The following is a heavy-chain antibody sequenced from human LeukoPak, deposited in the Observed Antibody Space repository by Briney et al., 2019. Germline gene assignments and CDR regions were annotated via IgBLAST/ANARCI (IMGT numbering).Heavy chain of an antibody. V-gene: IGHV3-23*01. CDR1: GFTFSSYA. CDR2: ISGSGAST. Sequence: PGGSLRLSCAASGFTFSSYAMSWVRQAPGKGLEWVSDISGSGASTYYADSVKGRFTISRDNSKNTLYLQMNSLRAEDTAVYYCAKPFGFLEWLYGGYFDSWGQGTLVTVSS. J-gene: IGHJ4*02. D-gene: IGHD3-3*01. CDR3: AKPFGFLEWLYGGYFDS.